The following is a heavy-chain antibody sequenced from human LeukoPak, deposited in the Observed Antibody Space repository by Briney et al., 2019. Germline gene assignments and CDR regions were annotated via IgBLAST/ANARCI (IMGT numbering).Heavy chain of an antibody. Sequence: SVNVSCKASRGTFSSYAISWVRQAPGQGLEWMGGIIPIFGTANYAQKFQGRVTITADESTSTAYMELSSLRSEDTAVYYCARGGYYDSSGYKIPNNWFDPWGQGTLVTVSS. CDR1: RGTFSSYA. CDR3: ARGGYYDSSGYKIPNNWFDP. D-gene: IGHD3-22*01. V-gene: IGHV1-69*13. CDR2: IIPIFGTA. J-gene: IGHJ5*02.